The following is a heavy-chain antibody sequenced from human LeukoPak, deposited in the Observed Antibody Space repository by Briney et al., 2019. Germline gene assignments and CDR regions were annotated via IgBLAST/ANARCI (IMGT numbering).Heavy chain of an antibody. D-gene: IGHD6-13*01. V-gene: IGHV3-30*03. CDR3: ARDLEAANTYYFDY. CDR2: ISYDGFNP. CDR1: GFTFSSYG. J-gene: IGHJ4*02. Sequence: GGSLRLSCAASGFTFSSYGLHWVRQAPGKGLEWVAVISYDGFNPYYADSVKGRFTISRDNSKNTVYLQVNSLRDEDTAVYYCARDLEAANTYYFDYWGQGTMVTVSS.